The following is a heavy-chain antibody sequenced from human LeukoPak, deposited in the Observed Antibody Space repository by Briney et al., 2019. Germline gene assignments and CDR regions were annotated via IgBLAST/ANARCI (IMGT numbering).Heavy chain of an antibody. J-gene: IGHJ6*04. CDR3: ARDGPIVVVPAAIPGYYYYGMDV. CDR1: GGSLSSGSYY. D-gene: IGHD2-2*01. CDR2: IYYSGST. V-gene: IGHV4-61*01. Sequence: SETLSLTCTVSGGSLSSGSYYWSWIRQPPGKGLEWIGYIYYSGSTNYNPSLKSRVTISVDTSKNQFSLKLSSVTPADTAVYYCARDGPIVVVPAAIPGYYYYGMDVWGKGTTVTVSS.